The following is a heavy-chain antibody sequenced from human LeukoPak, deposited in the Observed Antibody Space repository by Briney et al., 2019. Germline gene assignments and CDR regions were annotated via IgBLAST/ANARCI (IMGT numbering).Heavy chain of an antibody. CDR1: GGSISSYY. CDR2: IYTSGST. D-gene: IGHD6-13*01. J-gene: IGHJ6*02. Sequence: PSETLSLTCTVSGGSISSYYWSWLRQPAGKGLEWIGRIYTSGSTNYNPSLKSRVTMSVDTSKNQFSLKLSSVTAADTAVYYCARSIAAAGVRYGMDVWGQGTTVTVSS. CDR3: ARSIAAAGVRYGMDV. V-gene: IGHV4-4*07.